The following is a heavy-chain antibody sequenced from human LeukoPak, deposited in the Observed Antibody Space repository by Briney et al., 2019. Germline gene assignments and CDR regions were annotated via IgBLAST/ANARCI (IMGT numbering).Heavy chain of an antibody. V-gene: IGHV4-31*03. D-gene: IGHD1-26*01. Sequence: SETLSLTCTVSGGSISSGGYYWSWIRQHPGKGLEWIGYIYYSGSTYYNPSLKSRVTISVDTSKNQFSLKLSSVTAADTAVYYCARASGTYSIYYYYGMDVWGQGTTVTVSS. CDR1: GGSISSGGYY. J-gene: IGHJ6*02. CDR2: IYYSGST. CDR3: ARASGTYSIYYYYGMDV.